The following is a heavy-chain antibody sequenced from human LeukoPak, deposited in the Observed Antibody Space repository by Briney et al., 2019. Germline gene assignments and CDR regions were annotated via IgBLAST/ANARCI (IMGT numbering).Heavy chain of an antibody. CDR1: GSTFSSYD. J-gene: IGHJ4*02. CDR3: ARGGTLVRGGDPFDY. Sequence: GGFLRLSCAASGSTFSSYDMSWVRQSPVKGLEWVSGLSGSGDRAYYTDSVKGRFTISRDNSKNTVYLQMNTLRAEDTALYYCARGGTLVRGGDPFDYWGQGTLVTVSS. CDR2: LSGSGDRA. D-gene: IGHD3-10*01. V-gene: IGHV3-23*01.